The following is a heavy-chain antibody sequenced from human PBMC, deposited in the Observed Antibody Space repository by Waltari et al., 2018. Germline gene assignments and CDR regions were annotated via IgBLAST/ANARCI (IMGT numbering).Heavy chain of an antibody. J-gene: IGHJ6*02. CDR3: ARQISGIASGMDV. CDR2: IYPGDSDT. CDR1: GYSFSNYW. Sequence: EVQLVQSGAEVKKPGDSLKISCKGSGYSFSNYWIGWVRQMPGKGLEWMGFIYPGDSDTRYSPSFQGHVTISADKSISTAYLQWSSLKASDTALFYCARQISGIASGMDVWGQGTTVTVSS. V-gene: IGHV5-51*01. D-gene: IGHD6-13*01.